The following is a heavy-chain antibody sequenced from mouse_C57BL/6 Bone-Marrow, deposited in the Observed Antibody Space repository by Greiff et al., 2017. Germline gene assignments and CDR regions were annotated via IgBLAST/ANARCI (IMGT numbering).Heavy chain of an antibody. CDR3: VRHGSSYFDY. Sequence: EVKLVESGGGLVQPKGSLKLSCAASGFSFNTYAMNWVRQAPGKGLEWVARIRSKSNNYATYYADSVKDRFTISRDDSESMLYLQMNNLKTEDTAMYYCVRHGSSYFDYWGQGTTRTVSS. D-gene: IGHD1-1*01. V-gene: IGHV10-1*01. J-gene: IGHJ2*01. CDR2: IRSKSNNYAT. CDR1: GFSFNTYA.